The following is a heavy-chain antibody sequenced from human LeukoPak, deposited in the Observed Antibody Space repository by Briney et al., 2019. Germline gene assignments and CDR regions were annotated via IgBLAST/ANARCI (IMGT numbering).Heavy chain of an antibody. CDR1: GDTFSSYA. CDR2: IIPILGIA. J-gene: IGHJ6*02. CDR3: ASHIVVVPAALYYYYGMDV. V-gene: IGHV1-69*10. Sequence: ASLKVSCKAPGDTFSSYANSWVRPAPGQRLEWMGRIIPILGIANYAQKFQGRVTITADKSTSTAYMELSSLRSEDAAVYYCASHIVVVPAALYYYYGMDVWGQGTTVTVSS. D-gene: IGHD2-2*01.